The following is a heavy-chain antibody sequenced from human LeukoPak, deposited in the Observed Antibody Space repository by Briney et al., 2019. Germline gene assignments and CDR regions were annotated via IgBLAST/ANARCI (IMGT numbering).Heavy chain of an antibody. CDR3: ARGGLQSQRLDLLDS. Sequence: GGSLRLSCAASGFTFTSYNMDWVRQAPGKGLEWLSSISSISNYIYYAESVKGRFTISRDNAKNLLYLQVDSLRAEDMAIYYCARGGLQSQRLDLLDSWGQGALVTVSS. CDR1: GFTFTSYN. CDR2: ISSISNYI. J-gene: IGHJ4*02. D-gene: IGHD6-25*01. V-gene: IGHV3-21*01.